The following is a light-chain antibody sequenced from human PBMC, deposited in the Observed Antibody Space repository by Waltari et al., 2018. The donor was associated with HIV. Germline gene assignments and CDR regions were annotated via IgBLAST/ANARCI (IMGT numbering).Light chain of an antibody. Sequence: EILLTQSPGTLSWSPGERAILSCRDSESVSRTYLAWYQQKPGQAPRLLISGGSNRATGIPDRFRGSGSGTDFTLTISRLEPEDFAVYYCQQYGGSPIFTFGPGTKVEIK. J-gene: IGKJ3*01. CDR3: QQYGGSPIFT. CDR2: GGS. V-gene: IGKV3-20*01. CDR1: ESVSRTY.